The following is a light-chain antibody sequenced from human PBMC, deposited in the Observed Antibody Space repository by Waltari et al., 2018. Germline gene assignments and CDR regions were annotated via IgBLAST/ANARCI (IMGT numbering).Light chain of an antibody. Sequence: DIQVTQSPSFLSASVGDKVSITCRASQNITRYLCWYQKRPGKAPNLLIYAASTLQSGVPSRFTGSGSGTDFTLTISLLEPEDFATYYCQQTHGIPWTFGQGTKVEIK. CDR1: QNITRY. CDR2: AAS. CDR3: QQTHGIPWT. J-gene: IGKJ1*01. V-gene: IGKV1-39*01.